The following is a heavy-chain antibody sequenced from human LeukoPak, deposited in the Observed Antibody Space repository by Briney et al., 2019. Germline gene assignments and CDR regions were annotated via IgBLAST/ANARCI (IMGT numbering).Heavy chain of an antibody. CDR1: GFAFSSYG. D-gene: IGHD6-13*01. J-gene: IGHJ6*02. CDR2: ISYDGINK. Sequence: HPGGSLRLSCAASGFAFSSYGMHWVRQAPGKGLGWRGVISYDGINKYYADSVKGRFTISRDNSKNTLYLQMNSLRAEDTAVYYCAKALAAAGRAKEYYYYYYGMDVWGQGTTVTVSS. CDR3: AKALAAAGRAKEYYYYYYGMDV. V-gene: IGHV3-30*18.